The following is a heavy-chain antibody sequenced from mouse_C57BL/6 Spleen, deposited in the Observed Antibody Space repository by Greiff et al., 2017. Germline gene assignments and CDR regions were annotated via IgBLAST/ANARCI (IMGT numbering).Heavy chain of an antibody. Sequence: EVKLMESGGGLVQPGGSLSLSCAASGFTFTDYYMSWVRPPPGKALEWLGFIRNKANGYTTEYSASVKGRFTISRDNSQSILYLQMNALRAEDSATYYCARTIYYDYDGYFDYWGQGTTLTVSS. J-gene: IGHJ2*01. CDR1: GFTFTDYY. V-gene: IGHV7-3*01. CDR3: ARTIYYDYDGYFDY. D-gene: IGHD2-4*01. CDR2: IRNKANGYTT.